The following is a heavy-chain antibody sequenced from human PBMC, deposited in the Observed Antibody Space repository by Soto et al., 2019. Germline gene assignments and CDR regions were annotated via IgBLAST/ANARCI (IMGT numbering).Heavy chain of an antibody. V-gene: IGHV1-69*01. Sequence: RSSVRQAPGQGLEWMGGIIPIFGTANYAQKFQGRVTITADESTSTAYMELSSLRSEDTAVYYCARDSGSYLFDYWGQGTLVTVYS. CDR3: ARDSGSYLFDY. J-gene: IGHJ4*02. CDR2: IIPIFGTA. D-gene: IGHD1-26*01.